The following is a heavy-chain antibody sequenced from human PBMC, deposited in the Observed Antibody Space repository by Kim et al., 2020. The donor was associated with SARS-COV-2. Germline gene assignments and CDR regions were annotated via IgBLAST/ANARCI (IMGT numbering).Heavy chain of an antibody. Sequence: YNPALKSRVTISVDTSKNQFSRKLTSVTAADTAVYYCARGTGTTYGCSDYWGQGTLVTVSS. J-gene: IGHJ4*02. CDR3: ARGTGTTYGCSDY. D-gene: IGHD1-1*01. V-gene: IGHV4-31*02.